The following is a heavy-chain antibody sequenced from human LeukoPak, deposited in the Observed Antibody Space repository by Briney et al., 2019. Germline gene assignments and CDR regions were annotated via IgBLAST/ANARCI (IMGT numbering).Heavy chain of an antibody. D-gene: IGHD6-13*01. CDR2: IYNTGRT. J-gene: IGHJ5*02. Sequence: SETLSLTCTVSGDSISSHYWSWIRKPPGKGLEWIGYIYNTGRTKYNPSLKSRVTLSVDMSKNQFSLNLSSVTPADTGVYYCARGHGSSWRFDPWGQGTLVTVSS. CDR1: GDSISSHY. CDR3: ARGHGSSWRFDP. V-gene: IGHV4-59*11.